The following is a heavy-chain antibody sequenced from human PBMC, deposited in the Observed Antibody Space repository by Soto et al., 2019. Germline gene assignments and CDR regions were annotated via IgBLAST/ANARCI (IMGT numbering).Heavy chain of an antibody. Sequence: SETLSLTCTVSGGSIGIGDYYWSWIRQPPGKGLEWIGYIYYSASTYYNPSLKSRVTISVDTSKNQFSLKLSSVTAAVTVVYYCARERQLINWFDPWGQGTLVTVSS. J-gene: IGHJ5*02. V-gene: IGHV4-30-4*02. D-gene: IGHD6-13*01. CDR2: IYYSAST. CDR3: ARERQLINWFDP. CDR1: GGSIGIGDYY.